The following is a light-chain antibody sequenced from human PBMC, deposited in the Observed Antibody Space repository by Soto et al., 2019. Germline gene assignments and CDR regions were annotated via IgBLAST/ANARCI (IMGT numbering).Light chain of an antibody. J-gene: IGKJ4*01. CDR3: QQLNSYPSST. V-gene: IGKV1-9*01. CDR2: AAS. CDR1: QGFNSY. Sequence: IQLTQSPSSLSASVGDRVTITCRASQGFNSYLAWYQQKPGKAPKLLIYAASTLQSGVPSRFSGSRSGTDFTLAISSLQPEDFATYYCQQLNSYPSSTFGGGTKVDIK.